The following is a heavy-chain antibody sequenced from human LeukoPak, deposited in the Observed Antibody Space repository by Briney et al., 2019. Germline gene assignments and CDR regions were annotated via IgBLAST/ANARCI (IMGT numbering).Heavy chain of an antibody. CDR3: ARRDDDYEYFDL. V-gene: IGHV5-51*01. D-gene: IGHD4-17*01. CDR2: IFPGDSDT. Sequence: RGESLKISRKGSGYSFTSYWIGWVRQKPGKGLEWMGIIFPGDSDTRYSPSFQGQVIISADKSISTAYLQWSSLKASDSAMYYCARRDDDYEYFDLWGRGTVVTVSS. J-gene: IGHJ2*01. CDR1: GYSFTSYW.